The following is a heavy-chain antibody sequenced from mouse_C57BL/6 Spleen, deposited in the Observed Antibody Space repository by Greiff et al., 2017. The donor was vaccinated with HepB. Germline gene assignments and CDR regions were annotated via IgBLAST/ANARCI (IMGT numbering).Heavy chain of an antibody. Sequence: QVQLQQPGAELVKPGASVKLSCKASGYTFTSYWMHWVKQRPGQGLEWIGMIHPNSGSTNYNEKFKSKATLTVDKSSSTAYMQLSSLTSEDSAVYYCARSTGVYYAMDYWGQGTSVTVSS. CDR2: IHPNSGST. V-gene: IGHV1-64*01. J-gene: IGHJ4*01. CDR3: ARSTGVYYAMDY. D-gene: IGHD6-1*01. CDR1: GYTFTSYW.